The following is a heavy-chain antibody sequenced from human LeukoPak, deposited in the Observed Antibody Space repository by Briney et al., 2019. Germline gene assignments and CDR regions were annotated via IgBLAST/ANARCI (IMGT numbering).Heavy chain of an antibody. CDR3: VRDKEGRARWFDP. CDR2: INTNTGNP. V-gene: IGHV7-4-1*01. Sequence: GASVKVSCKASGYTFTNYAMNWVRQAPGQGLEWMGWINTNTGNPTYAQGFTGRFVFSLDTSVSTAYLQIGSLKAEDTAVYYCVRDKEGRARWFDPWGQGTLVTVSS. J-gene: IGHJ5*02. CDR1: GYTFTNYA.